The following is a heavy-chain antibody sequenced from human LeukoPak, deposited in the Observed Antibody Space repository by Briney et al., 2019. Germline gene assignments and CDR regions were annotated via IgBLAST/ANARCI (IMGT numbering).Heavy chain of an antibody. CDR3: ARSTTQKYDFDY. CDR1: GFTFSTYA. V-gene: IGHV3-30-3*01. CDR2: ISFDGSNK. J-gene: IGHJ4*02. Sequence: QPGGSLRLSCAASGFTFSTYAMHWVRQAPGKGLEWVAVISFDGSNKYYADSVKGRFTISRDNSKNTLYLQMNSLRAEDTAVCYCARSTTQKYDFDYWGQGTLVTVSS. D-gene: IGHD4-11*01.